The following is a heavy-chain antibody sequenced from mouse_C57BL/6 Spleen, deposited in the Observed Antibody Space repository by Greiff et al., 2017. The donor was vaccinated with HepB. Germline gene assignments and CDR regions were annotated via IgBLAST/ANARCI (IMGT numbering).Heavy chain of an antibody. CDR1: GFTFSDYG. J-gene: IGHJ3*01. CDR2: ISSGSSTI. Sequence: EVKLMESGGGLVKPGGSLKLSCAASGFTFSDYGMHWVRQAPEKGLEWVAYISSGSSTIYYADTVKGRFTISRDNAKNTLFLQMTSLRSEDTAMYYCAREDYYGSRRTWFAYWGQGTLVTVSA. D-gene: IGHD1-1*01. V-gene: IGHV5-17*01. CDR3: AREDYYGSRRTWFAY.